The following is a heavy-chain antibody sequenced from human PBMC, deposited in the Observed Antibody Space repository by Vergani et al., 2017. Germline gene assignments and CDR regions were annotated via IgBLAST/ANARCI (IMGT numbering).Heavy chain of an antibody. CDR1: NYSIGRVYF. CDR2: NYHGGMT. J-gene: IGHJ5*02. Sequence: QVHLQESGPGLLKPSETLSLTCSVPNYSIGRVYFWGWIRRSPGKGLEYIAGNYHGGMTHYNPPLNSLATLSIDTSENVISSSLTSVTAADTALYHCARHGGSENYYHLFGSWGQGTLVIVSS. V-gene: IGHV4-38-2*02. D-gene: IGHD3-3*01. CDR3: ARHGGSENYYHLFGS.